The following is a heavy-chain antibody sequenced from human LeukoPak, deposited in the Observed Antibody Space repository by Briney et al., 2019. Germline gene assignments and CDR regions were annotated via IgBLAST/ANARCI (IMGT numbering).Heavy chain of an antibody. Sequence: ASVKVSCKASGYTFTGYYMHWVRQAPGQGLEWMGWINPNSGGTNSAPKFKGRVTMTRDTSISADYMELSRLRSGDTAVDSCARVRITMVRGVISPFDYWGQGTLVTVSS. CDR1: GYTFTGYY. CDR3: ARVRITMVRGVISPFDY. D-gene: IGHD3-10*01. J-gene: IGHJ4*02. V-gene: IGHV1-2*02. CDR2: INPNSGGT.